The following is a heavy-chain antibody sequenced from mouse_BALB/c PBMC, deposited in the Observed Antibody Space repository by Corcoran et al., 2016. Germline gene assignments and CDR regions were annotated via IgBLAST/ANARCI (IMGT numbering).Heavy chain of an antibody. CDR1: GYTFSSYW. Sequence: QVQLQQSGAELMKPGASVKISCKATGYTFSSYWIVWVKQRPGHGLEWIGEILPGSGSTNYNEKFKGKATFTADTSSNTAYMQLSSLTSEDSAVYYCARYYGSSYWFAYWGQGTLVTVSA. V-gene: IGHV1-9*01. J-gene: IGHJ3*01. D-gene: IGHD1-1*01. CDR3: ARYYGSSYWFAY. CDR2: ILPGSGST.